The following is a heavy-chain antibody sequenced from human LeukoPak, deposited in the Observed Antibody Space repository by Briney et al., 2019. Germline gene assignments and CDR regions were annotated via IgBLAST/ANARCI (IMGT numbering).Heavy chain of an antibody. Sequence: GASVKVSCKASRYTFTSYDINWVRQATGQGLEWMGWMNPNNGNTDYAQKFQGRVTLTRNTSISTAYMELSSLRSEDTAVYYCTRGGPVAGTHKYFQHWGQGTLVTVSS. CDR2: MNPNNGNT. D-gene: IGHD6-19*01. J-gene: IGHJ1*01. CDR3: TRGGPVAGTHKYFQH. CDR1: RYTFTSYD. V-gene: IGHV1-8*01.